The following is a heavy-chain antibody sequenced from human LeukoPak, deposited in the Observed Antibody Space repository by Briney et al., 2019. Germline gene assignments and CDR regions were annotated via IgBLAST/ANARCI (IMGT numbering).Heavy chain of an antibody. V-gene: IGHV3-7*01. CDR3: ARDLDIEVVAAASWYDAFDI. D-gene: IGHD2-2*01. CDR1: GFTLSIYW. J-gene: IGHJ3*02. Sequence: GGSLRLSCAASGFTLSIYWMTWVRQAPGKGLEWVANIKQDGSVKYYVDSVKGRFTISRDNAENSLYLQMNSLRVEDTAVYYCARDLDIEVVAAASWYDAFDIWGQGTMVAVSS. CDR2: IKQDGSVK.